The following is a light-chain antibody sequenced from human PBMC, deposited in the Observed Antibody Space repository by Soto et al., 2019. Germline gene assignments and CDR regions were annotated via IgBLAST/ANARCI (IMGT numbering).Light chain of an antibody. CDR3: QQYNIWPQT. Sequence: VMTQSPATLSVSPGERATLSCRARQNLRSSLAWYQQKPGQAPRLLIYGASTRATGIPARFSGSGSGTEFTLTISSLQSEDFAVYFCQQYNIWPQTFGQGTKVEIK. V-gene: IGKV3-15*01. J-gene: IGKJ1*01. CDR2: GAS. CDR1: QNLRSS.